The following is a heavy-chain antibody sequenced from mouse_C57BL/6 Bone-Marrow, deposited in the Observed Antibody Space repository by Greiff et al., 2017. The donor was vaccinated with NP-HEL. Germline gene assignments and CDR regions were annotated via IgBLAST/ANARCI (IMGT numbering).Heavy chain of an antibody. Sequence: DVHLVESGGGLVKPGGSLKLSCAASGFTFSSYAMSWVRQTPEKRLEWVATISDGGSYTYYPDNVKGRFTISRDNAKNNLYLQMSHLKSEDTAMYYCARYYWYFDVWGTGTTVTVSS. J-gene: IGHJ1*03. CDR2: ISDGGSYT. CDR1: GFTFSSYA. CDR3: ARYYWYFDV. V-gene: IGHV5-4*01.